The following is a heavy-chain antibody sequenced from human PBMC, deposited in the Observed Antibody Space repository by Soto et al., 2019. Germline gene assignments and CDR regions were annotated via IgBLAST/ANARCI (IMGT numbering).Heavy chain of an antibody. Sequence: QVQLQESGPGLVKPSQTLSLTCTVSGGSISSGDYYWSWIRQPPGKVLEWIGYIYYSGSTYYNPSLKSRVTISVDTSKNQFSLKLSSVTAADTAVYYCARGADLYYYGSGTLGYWGQGTLVTVSS. V-gene: IGHV4-30-4*01. CDR1: GGSISSGDYY. CDR2: IYYSGST. CDR3: ARGADLYYYGSGTLGY. J-gene: IGHJ4*02. D-gene: IGHD3-10*01.